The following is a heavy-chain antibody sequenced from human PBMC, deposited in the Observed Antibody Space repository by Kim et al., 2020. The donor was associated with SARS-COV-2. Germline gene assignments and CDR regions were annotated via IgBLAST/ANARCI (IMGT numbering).Heavy chain of an antibody. CDR1: GFAFSSSA. V-gene: IGHV1-58*01. CDR2: IVVGSGNT. D-gene: IGHD2-15*01. J-gene: IGHJ4*02. Sequence: ASVKVSCKASGFAFSSSAVQWVRQSRGQRLEWIGWIVVGSGNTNYAQKFQGRVTITRDMSTTTAFMELSSLRSEDTAVDYCAEDNFTPSLQWGQGTLVTVSS. CDR3: AEDNFTPSLQ.